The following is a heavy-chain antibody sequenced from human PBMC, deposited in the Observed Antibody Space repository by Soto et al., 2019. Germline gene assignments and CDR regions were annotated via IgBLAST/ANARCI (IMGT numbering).Heavy chain of an antibody. CDR3: ARGRGGKYYYGMDV. Sequence: SEPLSRTYTVSGGSISSCSYYWGIIRQPPGKGLEWIGNINHSGSTNYNPSLKSRVTISVDTSKNQFSLKLSSVTAADTAVYYCARGRGGKYYYGMDVWGQGTTFTVSS. CDR1: GGSISSCSYY. D-gene: IGHD1-26*01. V-gene: IGHV4-39*07. CDR2: INHSGST. J-gene: IGHJ6*02.